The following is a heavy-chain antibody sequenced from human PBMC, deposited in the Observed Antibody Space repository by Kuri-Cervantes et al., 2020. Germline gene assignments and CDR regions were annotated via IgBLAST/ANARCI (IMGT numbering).Heavy chain of an antibody. D-gene: IGHD4-17*01. V-gene: IGHV3-73*01. CDR1: GITFSASA. Sequence: GESLKIFCAASGITFSASAIHWVRQASGKGLEWVGRIRSKDNTYATAYAASVKGRFTISRDDSKSITYLQMNSMKTEDTAVYYCTRDHRDYGDYLYYFDYWGQGTLVTVSS. J-gene: IGHJ4*02. CDR2: IRSKDNTYAT. CDR3: TRDHRDYGDYLYYFDY.